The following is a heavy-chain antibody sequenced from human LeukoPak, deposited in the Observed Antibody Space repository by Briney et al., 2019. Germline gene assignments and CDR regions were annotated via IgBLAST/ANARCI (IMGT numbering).Heavy chain of an antibody. CDR1: GFTFSSNA. V-gene: IGHV3-23*01. J-gene: IGHJ5*02. CDR2: ISGSGGSA. CDR3: AKDLGTTVTTGWFDP. D-gene: IGHD4-17*01. Sequence: PGGSLRLSCAASGFTFSSNAMSWVRQAPGKGLEWVSAISGSGGSAFYADSVKGRFTISRDNSKNTLYLQMSSLRAEDTAVYYCAKDLGTTVTTGWFDPWGQGTLVTVSS.